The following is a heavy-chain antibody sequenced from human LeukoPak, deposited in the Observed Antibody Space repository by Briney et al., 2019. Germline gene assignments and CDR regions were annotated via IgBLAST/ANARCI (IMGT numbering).Heavy chain of an antibody. Sequence: PGGSLRLSCAASGFTFSSYALHWVRQAPGKGLEWVAVMSFDGSNQYLADSVKGRFTISRDNSKNTLYLQMNSLRAEDTAVYYCAKGSGYYFGYWGQGTLVIVSS. J-gene: IGHJ4*02. V-gene: IGHV3-30*18. CDR3: AKGSGYYFGY. CDR2: MSFDGSNQ. CDR1: GFTFSSYA. D-gene: IGHD1-26*01.